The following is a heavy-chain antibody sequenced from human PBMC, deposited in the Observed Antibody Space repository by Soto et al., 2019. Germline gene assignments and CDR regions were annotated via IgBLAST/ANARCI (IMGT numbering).Heavy chain of an antibody. CDR1: GGSISSSSYY. Sequence: SETLSLTCTVSGGSISSSSYYWGWIRQPPGKGLEWIGSIYYSGSTYYNPSLKSRVTISVDTSKNQFSLKLSSVTAADTAVYYCARRIFMGYYYGMDVWGQGTTVTVS. V-gene: IGHV4-39*01. CDR3: ARRIFMGYYYGMDV. CDR2: IYYSGST. J-gene: IGHJ6*02.